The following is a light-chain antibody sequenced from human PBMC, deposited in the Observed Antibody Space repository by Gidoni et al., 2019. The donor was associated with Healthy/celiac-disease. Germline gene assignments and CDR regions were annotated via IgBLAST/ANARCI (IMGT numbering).Light chain of an antibody. Sequence: EIVLTPPPATLSLSPGERATLSCGASPRVSSYLVWYQQKPGQAPRLLIYDASNRATGIPARFSGSGSGTEFTLTISSLEPEDFAVYYCQQRSNWPPYTFXXXTKLEIK. CDR1: PRVSSY. CDR2: DAS. CDR3: QQRSNWPPYT. V-gene: IGKV3-11*01. J-gene: IGKJ2*01.